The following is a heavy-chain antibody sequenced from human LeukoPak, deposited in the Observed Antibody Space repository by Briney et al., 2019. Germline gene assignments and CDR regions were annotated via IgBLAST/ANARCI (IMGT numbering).Heavy chain of an antibody. D-gene: IGHD3-10*01. Sequence: GGSLRLSCAASGFTFSSYGMHWVRQAPGKGLEWVAVIWYDGSNKYYADSVKGRFTISRDNSKNTLYLQMNSLRAEDTAVYYCARTAGGSGRWGDNWFDPWGQGTLVTVSS. CDR2: IWYDGSNK. J-gene: IGHJ5*02. CDR3: ARTAGGSGRWGDNWFDP. CDR1: GFTFSSYG. V-gene: IGHV3-33*01.